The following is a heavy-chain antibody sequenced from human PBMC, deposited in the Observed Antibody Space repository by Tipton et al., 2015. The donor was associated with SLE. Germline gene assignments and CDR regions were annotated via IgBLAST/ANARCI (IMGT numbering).Heavy chain of an antibody. J-gene: IGHJ3*02. CDR3: ARRRVVDTYDAFDI. CDR1: GFTFSSYV. CDR2: INSDGSST. V-gene: IGHV3-74*01. D-gene: IGHD3-22*01. Sequence: SLRLSCAASGFTFSSYVMSWVRQAPGKGLEWVSSINSDGSSTTYADSVKGRFTTSRDNAKNTLFLQMNSLGAEDTALYYCARRRVVDTYDAFDIWGQGTMVTVSS.